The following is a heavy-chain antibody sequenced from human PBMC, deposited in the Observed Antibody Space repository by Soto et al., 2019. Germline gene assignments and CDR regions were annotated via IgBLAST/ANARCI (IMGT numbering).Heavy chain of an antibody. J-gene: IGHJ5*02. V-gene: IGHV3-74*03. Sequence: GGSLRLSCSDSGFTFGNFWIHWVRQAPGKGLKWVSHIGPGGTDIVYADSVKGRFIISRDNARNTVYLQMNSLEAEDTAVYYCAKLPWEVAPSWGQGTLVTVSS. CDR3: AKLPWEVAPS. D-gene: IGHD1-26*01. CDR2: IGPGGTDI. CDR1: GFTFGNFW.